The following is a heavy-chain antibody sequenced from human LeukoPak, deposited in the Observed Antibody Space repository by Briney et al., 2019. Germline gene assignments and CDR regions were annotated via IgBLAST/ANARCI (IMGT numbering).Heavy chain of an antibody. CDR2: IRYDGSNE. CDR3: AKAYSDYDTSGYRYYFDY. Sequence: GGSLRLSCAASGFTFSSYGMHWVRQAPGKGLEWVAFIRYDGSNEYYADSVKGRFTISRDNSKNTLYLQMNSLRAEDTAVYYCAKAYSDYDTSGYRYYFDYWGQGTLVTVSS. CDR1: GFTFSSYG. J-gene: IGHJ4*02. D-gene: IGHD3-22*01. V-gene: IGHV3-30*02.